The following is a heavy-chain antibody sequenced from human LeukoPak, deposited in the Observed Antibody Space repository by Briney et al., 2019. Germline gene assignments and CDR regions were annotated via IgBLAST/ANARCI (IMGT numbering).Heavy chain of an antibody. D-gene: IGHD6-13*01. CDR1: GGSFSGYY. Sequence: PSETLSLTCAVYGGSFSGYYWSWIRQPAGKGLEWIGRISATGDTNYNPSLKSRVTMSVDTSKNQFSLNLSSVTAADTAVYFCARGLSNSWYYFHYWGQGTLVTVSS. CDR3: ARGLSNSWYYFHY. J-gene: IGHJ4*02. V-gene: IGHV4-59*10. CDR2: ISATGDT.